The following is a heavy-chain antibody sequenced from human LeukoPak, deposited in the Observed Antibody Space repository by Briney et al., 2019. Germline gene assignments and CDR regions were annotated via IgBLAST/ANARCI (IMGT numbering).Heavy chain of an antibody. CDR2: IIPMFDTP. J-gene: IGHJ5*02. D-gene: IGHD2-8*01. V-gene: IGHV1-69*06. Sequence: EASVKVSCKASGDTFTTYAIIWVRQAPGQGLEGMGGIIPMFDTPNYAQRLQGRVTITADKSTKTAYMELTSLRSEDTAVYYCARAGIPGYCTNVTCSNWLDPWGQGTLVTVSS. CDR3: ARAGIPGYCTNVTCSNWLDP. CDR1: GDTFTTYA.